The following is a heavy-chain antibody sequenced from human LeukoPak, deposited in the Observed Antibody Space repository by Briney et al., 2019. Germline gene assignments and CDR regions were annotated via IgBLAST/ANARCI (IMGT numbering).Heavy chain of an antibody. V-gene: IGHV1-46*01. CDR1: GYTFTSNY. CDR2: IYPRDGST. J-gene: IGHJ4*02. CDR3: ARDQEGFDY. Sequence: GASVKVSCKASGYTFTSNYIHWVRQAPGQGLEWMGMIYPRDGSTSYAQKCQGRVTVTGDTSTSTVHMELSGLRSEDTAVYYCARDQEGFDYWGQGALVTVSS.